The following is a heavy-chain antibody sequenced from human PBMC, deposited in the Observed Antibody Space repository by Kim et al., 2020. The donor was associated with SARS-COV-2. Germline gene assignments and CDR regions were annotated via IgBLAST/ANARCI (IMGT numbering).Heavy chain of an antibody. Sequence: GGSLRLSCAASGFTFSSYGMHWVRQAPGKGLEWVAVISYDGSNKYYADSVKGRFTISRDNTKNKNTLYLQMNSLRAEDTAVYYCAKGGLNYDSSGDYYYYSVMDVWGQATSVTVSS. CDR1: GFTFSSYG. J-gene: IGHJ6*02. CDR2: ISYDGSNK. CDR3: AKGGLNYDSSGDYYYYSVMDV. D-gene: IGHD3-22*01. V-gene: IGHV3-30*18.